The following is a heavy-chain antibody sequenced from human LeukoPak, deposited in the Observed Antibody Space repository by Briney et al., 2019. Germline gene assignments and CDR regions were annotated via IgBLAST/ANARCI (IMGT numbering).Heavy chain of an antibody. J-gene: IGHJ4*02. D-gene: IGHD5-12*01. CDR2: IYHSGST. CDR1: GGSISSGGHS. V-gene: IGHV4-30-2*01. Sequence: SETLSLTCAVSGGSISSGGHSWSWIRQPPGKGLEWIGYIYHSGSTYYNPSLKSRVTISVDRSKNQFSLKLSSVTAADTAVYYCARGVGSGYDLYDYWGQGTLVTVSS. CDR3: ARGVGSGYDLYDY.